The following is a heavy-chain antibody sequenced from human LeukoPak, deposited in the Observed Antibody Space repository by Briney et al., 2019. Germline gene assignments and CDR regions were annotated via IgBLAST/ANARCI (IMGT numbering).Heavy chain of an antibody. J-gene: IGHJ4*02. CDR2: INHSGST. D-gene: IGHD3-10*01. V-gene: IGHV4-34*01. CDR3: ARVSAMVRGVIITGYFDY. Sequence: SETLSLTCAVSGYSISSGYYWSWIRQPPGKGLEWIGEINHSGSTNYNPSLKSRVTISVDTSKNQFSLKLSSVTAADTAVYYCARVSAMVRGVIITGYFDYWGQGTLVTVSS. CDR1: GYSISSGYY.